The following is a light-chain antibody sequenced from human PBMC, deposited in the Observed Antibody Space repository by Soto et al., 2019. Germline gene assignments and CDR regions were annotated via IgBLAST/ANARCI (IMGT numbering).Light chain of an antibody. V-gene: IGLV2-8*01. J-gene: IGLJ2*01. CDR2: EVS. Sequence: HSALTQPASASGSPGQSATISCTGTSSDVGGYNYVSWYQQHPGKAPKLMIYEVSKRPSGVPDRFSGSKSGNTASLTVSGLQAEDEADYYCSSYAGSNKVFGGGTKLTVL. CDR3: SSYAGSNKV. CDR1: SSDVGGYNY.